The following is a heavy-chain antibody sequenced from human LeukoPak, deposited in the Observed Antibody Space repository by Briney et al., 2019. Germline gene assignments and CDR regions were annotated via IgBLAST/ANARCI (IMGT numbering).Heavy chain of an antibody. V-gene: IGHV3-21*01. D-gene: IGHD2-2*01. CDR2: ISSSSSYI. J-gene: IGHJ5*02. CDR1: GFTFSSYS. Sequence: GSLRLSCAAAGFTFSSYSMNWVRQAPGKGLEGVSSISSSSSYIYYADSVKGRFTISRDNAKNSLYLQMNSLRDEDTAVYYCARDSRYCSSTSCYDWFDPWGQGTLVTVSS. CDR3: ARDSRYCSSTSCYDWFDP.